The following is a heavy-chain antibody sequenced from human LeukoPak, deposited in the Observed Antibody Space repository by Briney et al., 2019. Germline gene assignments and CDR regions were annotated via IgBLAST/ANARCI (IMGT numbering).Heavy chain of an antibody. CDR1: GGSISSGDYY. D-gene: IGHD4-23*01. V-gene: IGHV4-39*07. CDR3: ATLADYGGNSGGAFDI. J-gene: IGHJ3*02. Sequence: SETLSLTCTVSGGSISSGDYYWSWIRQPPGKGLEWIGSIYYSGSTYYNPSLKSRVTISVDTSKNQFSLKLSSVTAADTAVYYCATLADYGGNSGGAFDIWGQGTMVTVSS. CDR2: IYYSGST.